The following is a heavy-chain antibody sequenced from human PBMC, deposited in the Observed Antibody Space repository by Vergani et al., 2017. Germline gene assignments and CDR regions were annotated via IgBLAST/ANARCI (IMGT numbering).Heavy chain of an antibody. Sequence: QVQLVESGGGVVQPGRSLRLSCAASGFTFSSYGMHWVRQAPGKGLEWVAVISYDGSNKYYADSVKGRFTISRDNSKNTLYLQMNSLRAEDTAVYYCAKLAAAGTNYCYYYGMDVWGQGTTVTVSS. J-gene: IGHJ6*02. CDR1: GFTFSSYG. CDR3: AKLAAAGTNYCYYYGMDV. D-gene: IGHD6-13*01. CDR2: ISYDGSNK. V-gene: IGHV3-30*18.